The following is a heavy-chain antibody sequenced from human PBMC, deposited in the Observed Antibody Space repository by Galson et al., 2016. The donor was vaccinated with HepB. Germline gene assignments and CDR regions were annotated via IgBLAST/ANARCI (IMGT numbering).Heavy chain of an antibody. Sequence: SLRLSCAASGFTFRTYWMHWVRQAPGKGLVWVSRIHSDGSGATYADSVKGRFTISRDNGKKTVYLQMNSLRAEDTAVYYCAREGDPDDFWTGYYNPSYGMDVWGQGTTVTVSS. CDR2: IHSDGSGA. D-gene: IGHD3/OR15-3a*01. J-gene: IGHJ6*02. CDR3: AREGDPDDFWTGYYNPSYGMDV. CDR1: GFTFRTYW. V-gene: IGHV3-74*01.